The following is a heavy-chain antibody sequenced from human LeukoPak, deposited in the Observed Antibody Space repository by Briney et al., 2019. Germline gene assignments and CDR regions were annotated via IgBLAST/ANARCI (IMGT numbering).Heavy chain of an antibody. CDR3: ASRIIAAAGTEADY. J-gene: IGHJ4*02. Sequence: ASVKVSCKVSGYTLTELSMHWVRQAPGKGLEWMGGFDPEDGETIYAQKFQGRVTMTEDTSTDTAYMELSSLRSEDTAVYYCASRIIAAAGTEADYWGQGTLVTVSS. CDR1: GYTLTELS. D-gene: IGHD6-13*01. V-gene: IGHV1-24*01. CDR2: FDPEDGET.